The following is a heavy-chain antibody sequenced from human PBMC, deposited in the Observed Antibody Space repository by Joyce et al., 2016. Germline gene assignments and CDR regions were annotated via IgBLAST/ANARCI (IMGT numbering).Heavy chain of an antibody. Sequence: QLQLQESGPGLVRASETLSLTCTVSGGSISSSSYYWGWIRQPPGKGLGWIGSIYYSGTTYYNLSLKSRVTISVDTSKNQFSLKLSSVTAADTAFYYCARDGFLEWLGDDYWGQGTLVTVSS. CDR1: GGSISSSSYY. J-gene: IGHJ4*02. D-gene: IGHD3-3*01. CDR2: IYYSGTT. V-gene: IGHV4-39*07. CDR3: ARDGFLEWLGDDY.